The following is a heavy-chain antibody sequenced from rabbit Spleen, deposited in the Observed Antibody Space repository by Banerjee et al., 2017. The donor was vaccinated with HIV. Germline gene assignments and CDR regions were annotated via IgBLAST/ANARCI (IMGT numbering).Heavy chain of an antibody. CDR2: IDPLFGST. D-gene: IGHD1-1*01. J-gene: IGHJ4*01. CDR3: ARVSSSASGFFTL. V-gene: IGHV1S7*01. Sequence: QLKESGGGLVQPGGSLTLSCKASGFDFSSYYMSWVRQAPGKGLEWIGFIDPLFGSTYYTNWVHGRFTVSSHNAQNTLFLHLNSLTAADTATYFCARVSSSASGFFTLWGPGTLVTVS. CDR1: GFDFSSYY.